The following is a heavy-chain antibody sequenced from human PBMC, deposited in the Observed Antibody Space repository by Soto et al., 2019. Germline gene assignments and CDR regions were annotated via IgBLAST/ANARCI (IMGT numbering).Heavy chain of an antibody. Sequence: EVQLLESGGGLVQPGGSLRLSCAASGFTFSSYAMSWVRQAPGKGLEWVSAISGSGGSTYYADSVKGRFTISRDNSKNSLYLQMNSLRAEDTAVYYCAKDLPERRVVPAAMGGNDAFDIWGQGTMVTGSS. V-gene: IGHV3-23*01. CDR3: AKDLPERRVVPAAMGGNDAFDI. J-gene: IGHJ3*02. CDR1: GFTFSSYA. D-gene: IGHD2-2*01. CDR2: ISGSGGST.